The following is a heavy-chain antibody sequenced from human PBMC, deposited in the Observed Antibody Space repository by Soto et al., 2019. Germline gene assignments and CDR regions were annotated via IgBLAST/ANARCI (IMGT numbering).Heavy chain of an antibody. CDR3: ARAGLTVFGLVPHFDF. Sequence: SQTLSLTCALSGDSVSSTTTAWNWIRLSPSRGLEWLGRTFYRSKWYNDYDLSVKSRISIIPDTSNNQFSLHLNSVTPEDTAISYCARAGLTVFGLVPHFDFWGQGTPVTVSS. V-gene: IGHV6-1*01. D-gene: IGHD3-3*01. CDR2: TFYRSKWYN. CDR1: GDSVSSTTTA. J-gene: IGHJ4*02.